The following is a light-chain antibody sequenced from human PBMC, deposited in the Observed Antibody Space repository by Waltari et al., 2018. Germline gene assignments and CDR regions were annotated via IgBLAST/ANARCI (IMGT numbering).Light chain of an antibody. CDR2: GVS. CDR1: ESVGRS. V-gene: IGKV3-20*01. J-gene: IGKJ1*01. CDR3: DHYVRLPVT. Sequence: EIVLTQSPGTLSLSPGESATPSCRASESVGRSLAWYQQKRGQAPRLLIYGVSTRASGIPDRFSGSGSGTDFSLVISRLEPEDFAVYYCDHYVRLPVTFGQGTKVEIK.